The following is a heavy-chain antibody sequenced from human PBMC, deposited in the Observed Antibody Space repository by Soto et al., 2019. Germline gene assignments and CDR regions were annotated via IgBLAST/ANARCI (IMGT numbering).Heavy chain of an antibody. CDR1: GGSISSYY. CDR3: ARSLYYYDSSGYPADAFDI. J-gene: IGHJ3*02. CDR2: IYYSGST. Sequence: QVQLQESGPGLVKPSETLSLTCTVSGGSISSYYWSWIRQPPGKGLEWIGYIYYSGSTNYNPSLKSRVTISVDTSKNQFSLKLSSVTAADTAVYYCARSLYYYDSSGYPADAFDIWGQGTMVTVSS. D-gene: IGHD3-22*01. V-gene: IGHV4-59*01.